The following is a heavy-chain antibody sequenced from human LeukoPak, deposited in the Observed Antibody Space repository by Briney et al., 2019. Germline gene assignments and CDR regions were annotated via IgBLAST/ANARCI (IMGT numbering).Heavy chain of an antibody. CDR1: GGSISSYY. CDR2: IYTSGST. CDR3: ARDRPYYGDYVYAFDI. J-gene: IGHJ3*02. Sequence: SETLSLTCTVSGGSISSYYWSWIRQPAGKGLEWIGRIYTSGSTNYNPSLKSRVTMSVDTSKNQFSLKLSSVTAADTAVYYCARDRPYYGDYVYAFDIRGQGTMVTVSS. V-gene: IGHV4-4*07. D-gene: IGHD4-17*01.